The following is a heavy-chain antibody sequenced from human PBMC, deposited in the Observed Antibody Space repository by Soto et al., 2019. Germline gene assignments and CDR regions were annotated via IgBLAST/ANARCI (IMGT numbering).Heavy chain of an antibody. CDR1: GYTFTSYD. Sequence: QVQLVQSGAEVKKPGASVKVSCKASGYTFTSYDINWVRQATGQGLEWMGWMNPNSANTGYAQKFQGRVTVTGNTSISTAYMELSSLRSEDTAVYYCARGNLLAATGPQTYYYYGMDVWGQGTTVIVSS. CDR3: ARGNLLAATGPQTYYYYGMDV. V-gene: IGHV1-8*01. D-gene: IGHD6-13*01. CDR2: MNPNSANT. J-gene: IGHJ6*02.